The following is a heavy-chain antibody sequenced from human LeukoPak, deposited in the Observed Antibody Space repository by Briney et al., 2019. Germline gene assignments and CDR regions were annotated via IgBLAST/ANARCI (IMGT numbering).Heavy chain of an antibody. J-gene: IGHJ5*02. Sequence: SETLSLTCTVSGGSISSSSYYWGWIRQPPGKGLEWIGSIYYGGSTYYNPSLKSRVTISVDTSKNQFSLKLSSVTAADTAVYYCARRLNWFDPWGQGTLVTVSS. D-gene: IGHD6-19*01. CDR1: GGSISSSSYY. CDR2: IYYGGST. V-gene: IGHV4-39*01. CDR3: ARRLNWFDP.